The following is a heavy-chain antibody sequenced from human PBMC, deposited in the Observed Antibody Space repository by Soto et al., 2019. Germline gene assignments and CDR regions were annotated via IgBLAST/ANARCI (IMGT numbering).Heavy chain of an antibody. CDR1: GFTFRNYD. CDR2: ISAAGDP. D-gene: IGHD1-1*01. Sequence: EVQLVESGGGLVQPGGSLRLSCEASGFTFRNYDMHWVRQGTGKGLEWVSGISAAGDPDYADSVEGRFTISRENAQNSFFLPMNSLRVGDSAVYYSATTDSDLYGLDVWGKGTRVIVSS. J-gene: IGHJ6*04. CDR3: ATTDSDLYGLDV. V-gene: IGHV3-13*05.